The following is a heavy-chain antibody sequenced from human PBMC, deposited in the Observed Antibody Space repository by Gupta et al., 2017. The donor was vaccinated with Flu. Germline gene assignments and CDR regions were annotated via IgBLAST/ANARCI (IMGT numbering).Heavy chain of an antibody. D-gene: IGHD3-22*01. CDR2: IYYSGST. CDR3: ARDGISSGYYYEDYYGMDV. Sequence: QVQLQESGPGLVKPSETLSLTCTVSGGSISSYYWSWIRQPPGKGLEWIGYIYYSGSTNYNPSLKSRVTISVDTSKNQFSLKLSSVTAADTAVYYCARDGISSGYYYEDYYGMDVWGQGTTVTVSS. J-gene: IGHJ6*02. V-gene: IGHV4-59*01. CDR1: GGSISSYY.